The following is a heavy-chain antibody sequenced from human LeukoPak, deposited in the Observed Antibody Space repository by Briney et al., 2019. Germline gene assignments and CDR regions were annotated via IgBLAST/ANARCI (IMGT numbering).Heavy chain of an antibody. CDR1: GYTFTGYY. CDR2: INPNTGGT. D-gene: IGHD2-21*02. V-gene: IGHV1-2*02. Sequence: ASVKVSCKASGYTFTGYYMHWVRQAPGQGLEWMGWINPNTGGTNYAQKFQGRVTMTRDTSISTAYMEMSRLRSDDTAVYYCARDRLGDILDYWGQGTLVTVSS. CDR3: ARDRLGDILDY. J-gene: IGHJ4*02.